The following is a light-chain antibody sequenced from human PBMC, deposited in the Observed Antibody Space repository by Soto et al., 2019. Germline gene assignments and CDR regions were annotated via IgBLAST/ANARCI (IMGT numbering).Light chain of an antibody. CDR3: SSYAGSNNQV. CDR2: EVS. J-gene: IGLJ1*01. Sequence: QSALTQPPSASGSPGQSVSIYCTGTSTDVGGYNYVSWYQQHPGRAPKLMIYEVSKRPSGVPARFSGSKSGNTASLTVSGLQTEDEADYYCSSYAGSNNQVFGTGTKVTVL. V-gene: IGLV2-8*01. CDR1: STDVGGYNY.